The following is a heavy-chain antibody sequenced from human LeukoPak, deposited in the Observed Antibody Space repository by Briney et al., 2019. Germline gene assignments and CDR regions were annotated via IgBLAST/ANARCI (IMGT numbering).Heavy chain of an antibody. J-gene: IGHJ3*02. Sequence: PGGSLRLSCAASGFTFSSYAMSWVRQAPGKGLEWVSAISGSGGSTYYADSVKGRFTISRDNSKNTLYLQMNSLRAEDTAVYYCAKQYCSSTTCYGVFDIWGQGTMVTVSS. CDR1: GFTFSSYA. CDR2: ISGSGGST. V-gene: IGHV3-23*01. D-gene: IGHD2-2*01. CDR3: AKQYCSSTTCYGVFDI.